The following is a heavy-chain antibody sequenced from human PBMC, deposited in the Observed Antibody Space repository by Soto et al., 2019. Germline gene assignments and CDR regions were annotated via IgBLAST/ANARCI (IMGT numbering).Heavy chain of an antibody. V-gene: IGHV3-23*01. D-gene: IGHD3-9*01. J-gene: IGHJ3*02. CDR1: GFTFSSYA. Sequence: EVQLLESGGGLVQPGGSLRLSCAASGFTFSSYAMSWVRQAPGKGLEWVSAISGSGGSTYYADSVKGRFTISRDNSKNTLYLQRNSLRAEDTAVYYCARRKSDYDILTGYSFGAFDIWGQGTMVTVSS. CDR2: ISGSGGST. CDR3: ARRKSDYDILTGYSFGAFDI.